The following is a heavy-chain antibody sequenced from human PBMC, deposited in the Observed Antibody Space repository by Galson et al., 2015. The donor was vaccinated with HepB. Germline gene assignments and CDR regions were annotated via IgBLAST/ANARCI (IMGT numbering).Heavy chain of an antibody. Sequence: SLRLSCAASGFIFSSYTMNWVRQAPGKGLESVSYISSTGTTMYYADSAKGRFTISRDNAQNSLYLQMNSLRDEDTAVYYCARVYFGSGSSSAYCYFDLWGRGALVTVSS. D-gene: IGHD3-10*01. CDR3: ARVYFGSGSSSAYCYFDL. CDR2: ISSTGTTM. V-gene: IGHV3-48*02. CDR1: GFIFSSYT. J-gene: IGHJ2*01.